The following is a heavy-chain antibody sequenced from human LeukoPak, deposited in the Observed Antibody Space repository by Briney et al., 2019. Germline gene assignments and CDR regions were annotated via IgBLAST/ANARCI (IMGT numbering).Heavy chain of an antibody. J-gene: IGHJ3*02. CDR1: GGSISSSSYY. CDR3: ARLCDDTSTFYPGDEAFDI. CDR2: MIYSGRT. V-gene: IGHV4-39*02. D-gene: IGHD2-2*01. Sequence: SETLSLTCTVSGGSISSSSYYWGWIRQPPGKGLEYVGTMIYSGRTYYNPSLKSRVTISVDTSKNHFSLKLRSVTAADTAVYFCARLCDDTSTFYPGDEAFDIWGQGTMVTVSS.